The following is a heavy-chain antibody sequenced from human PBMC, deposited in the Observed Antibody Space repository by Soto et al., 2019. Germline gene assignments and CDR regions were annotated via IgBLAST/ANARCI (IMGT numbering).Heavy chain of an antibody. CDR2: ISSNGGTT. J-gene: IGHJ4*02. CDR1: GFTFSSYD. V-gene: IGHV3-64*01. D-gene: IGHD6-13*01. CDR3: AYSSTPFDY. Sequence: GGSLGLSCVASGFTFSSYDMHWVRQAPGKGLQYVSSISSNGGTTYYGNSVKGRFTISRDNSKNSLYLQMNSLRAEDTAVYYCAYSSTPFDYWGQGTLVTVS.